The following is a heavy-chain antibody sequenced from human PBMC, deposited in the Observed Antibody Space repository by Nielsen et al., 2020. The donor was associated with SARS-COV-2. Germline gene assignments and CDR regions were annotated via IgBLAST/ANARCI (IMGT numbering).Heavy chain of an antibody. J-gene: IGHJ4*02. Sequence: GESLKISCRGSGYSFTNYWISWVRQMPGKGLEWMGRIDPTDSYTNYSPSFQGHVTISTDKSISTACLQWSSLRASDTAVYYCARHIQGSGYSFGFDYWGQGTLVTVSS. V-gene: IGHV5-10-1*01. CDR1: GYSFTNYW. CDR3: ARHIQGSGYSFGFDY. D-gene: IGHD5-12*01. CDR2: IDPTDSYT.